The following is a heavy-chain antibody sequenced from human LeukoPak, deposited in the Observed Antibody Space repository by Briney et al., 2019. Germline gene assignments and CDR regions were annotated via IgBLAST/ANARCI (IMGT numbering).Heavy chain of an antibody. CDR2: ISYDGSNK. J-gene: IGHJ6*02. D-gene: IGHD3-3*01. CDR3: AKDLLVYYDFWSGPMRGSGGMDV. V-gene: IGHV3-30*18. Sequence: GGSLRLSCAASGFTFSSYGMHWVRQAPGKGLEWVAVISYDGSNKYYADSVKGRFTISRDNSKNTLYLQMNSLRAEDTAVYYCAKDLLVYYDFWSGPMRGSGGMDVWGQGTTVTVSS. CDR1: GFTFSSYG.